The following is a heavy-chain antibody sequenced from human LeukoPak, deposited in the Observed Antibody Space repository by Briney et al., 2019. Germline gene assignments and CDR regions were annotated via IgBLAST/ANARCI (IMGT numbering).Heavy chain of an antibody. CDR1: GGSFSGYY. Sequence: SETLSLTCAGYGGSFSGYYWSWIRQPPGKGLEWIGEINHSGSTNYNPSLKSRVTISVDTSKNQFSLKLSSVTAADTAVYYCARGPGYSYGFYYYYYGMDVWGQGTTVTVSS. J-gene: IGHJ6*02. D-gene: IGHD5-18*01. CDR3: ARGPGYSYGFYYYYYGMDV. V-gene: IGHV4-34*01. CDR2: INHSGST.